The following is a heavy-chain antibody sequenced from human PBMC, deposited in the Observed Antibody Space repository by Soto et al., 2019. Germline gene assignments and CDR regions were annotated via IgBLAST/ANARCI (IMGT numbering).Heavy chain of an antibody. CDR2: ISYDGSNK. J-gene: IGHJ4*02. D-gene: IGHD5-18*01. Sequence: PGGSLRLSCAASGFTFSSYAMHWVRQAPGKGLEWVAVISYDGSNKYYADSVKGRFTISRDNSKNTLYLQMNSLRAEDTAVYYCARDRGSSSWYGDTAMVRWGQGTLVTVSS. V-gene: IGHV3-30-3*01. CDR1: GFTFSSYA. CDR3: ARDRGSSSWYGDTAMVR.